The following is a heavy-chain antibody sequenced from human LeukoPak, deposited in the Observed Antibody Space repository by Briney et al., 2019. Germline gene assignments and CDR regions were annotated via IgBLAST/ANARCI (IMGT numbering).Heavy chain of an antibody. D-gene: IGHD7-27*01. J-gene: IGHJ5*02. V-gene: IGHV1-2*02. CDR3: AKDSLTWGGNWFDP. CDR2: INPNSGGT. Sequence: GASVKVSCKASGYTFTGYYMHWVRQAPGQGLEWMGWINPNSGGTNYAQKFQGRVTMTRDASISTAYMELSRLRSDDTAVYYCAKDSLTWGGNWFDPWGQGTLVTVSS. CDR1: GYTFTGYY.